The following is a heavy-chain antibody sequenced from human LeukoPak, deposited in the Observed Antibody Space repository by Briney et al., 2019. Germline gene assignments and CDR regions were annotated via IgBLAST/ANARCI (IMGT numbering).Heavy chain of an antibody. CDR1: GYTFTSYD. CDR2: INPNSGGT. V-gene: IGHV1-2*02. J-gene: IGHJ3*02. Sequence: ASVKVSCKASGYTFTSYDINWVRQATGQGLEWMGWINPNSGGTNYAQKFQGRVTMTRDTSISTAYMELSRLRSDDTAVYYCARGDSSGWNAFDIWGQGTMVTVSS. D-gene: IGHD3-22*01. CDR3: ARGDSSGWNAFDI.